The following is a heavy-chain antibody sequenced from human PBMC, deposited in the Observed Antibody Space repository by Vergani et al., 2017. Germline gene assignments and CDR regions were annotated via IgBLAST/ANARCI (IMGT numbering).Heavy chain of an antibody. Sequence: EVQLLESGGGLVQPGGSLRLSCAASGFTFSSYAMSWVRQAPGKGLEWVSAISGSGGSTYYADSVKGRFTISRDNAKNSLYLQMNSLRAEDTAVYYCARLVDPDNWFDPWGQGTQVTVSS. D-gene: IGHD1-26*01. J-gene: IGHJ5*02. CDR3: ARLVDPDNWFDP. CDR2: ISGSGGST. CDR1: GFTFSSYA. V-gene: IGHV3-23*01.